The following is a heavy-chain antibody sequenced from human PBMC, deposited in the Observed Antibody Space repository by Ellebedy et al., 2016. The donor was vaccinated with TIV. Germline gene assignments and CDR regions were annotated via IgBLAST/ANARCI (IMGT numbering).Heavy chain of an antibody. CDR2: IYHSGST. D-gene: IGHD1-26*01. Sequence: MPGGSLRLSCTVSGYSISSGYYWGWIRQPPGKGLGWIGSIYHSGSTSYNPSLKSRVTISVNTSKNQFSLRLTSVTAADTAVYYCAIDPIVGPTPYYFDSWGQGTLVTVSS. J-gene: IGHJ4*02. CDR1: GYSISSGYY. V-gene: IGHV4-38-2*02. CDR3: AIDPIVGPTPYYFDS.